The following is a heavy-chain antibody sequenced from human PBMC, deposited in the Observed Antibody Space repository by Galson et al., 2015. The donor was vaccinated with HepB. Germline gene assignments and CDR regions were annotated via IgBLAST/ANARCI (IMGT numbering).Heavy chain of an antibody. J-gene: IGHJ3*02. V-gene: IGHV3-48*01. Sequence: SLRLSCAASGFTFSGYSMNWVRQAPGKGLEWVSYISSSSSTIYYADSVKGRFTISRDNAKNSLYLQMTSLRAEDTAVYYCARDPPARSGWYPLWAFDMWGQGTMVTVSS. CDR3: ARDPPARSGWYPLWAFDM. CDR1: GFTFSGYS. D-gene: IGHD6-19*01. CDR2: ISSSSSTI.